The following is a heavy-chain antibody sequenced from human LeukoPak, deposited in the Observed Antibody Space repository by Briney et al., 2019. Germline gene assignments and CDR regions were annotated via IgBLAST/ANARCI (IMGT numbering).Heavy chain of an antibody. CDR3: AREVGMVGGGDSFDI. CDR1: GFTFSSYS. J-gene: IGHJ3*02. CDR2: ISSSSSYI. Sequence: GGSLRLSCAASGFTFSSYSMNWVRQAPGKGLEWVSSISSSSSYIYYADSVKGRFTISRDNAKNSLYLQMNSLRAEDTAVYYCAREVGMVGGGDSFDIWGQGTMVTVSS. D-gene: IGHD3-10*01. V-gene: IGHV3-21*01.